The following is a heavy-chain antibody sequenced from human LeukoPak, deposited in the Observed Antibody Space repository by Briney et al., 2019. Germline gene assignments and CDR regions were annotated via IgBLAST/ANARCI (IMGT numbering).Heavy chain of an antibody. D-gene: IGHD4-17*01. V-gene: IGHV4-59*01. CDR1: GGSISSYY. J-gene: IGHJ4*02. Sequence: SETLSLTCTVYGGSISSYYWSWIRQPPGKGLEWIGYIYYSGSTNYNPSLKSRVAISIDTSKNQFSLKLSSVTAADTAVYYCARGDSSYGYYTKWGQGILVTVSS. CDR3: ARGDSSYGYYTK. CDR2: IYYSGST.